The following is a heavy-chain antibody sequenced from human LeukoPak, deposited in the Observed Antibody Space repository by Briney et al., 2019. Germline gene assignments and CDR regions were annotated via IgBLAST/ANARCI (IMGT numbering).Heavy chain of an antibody. CDR3: ARHGPYSSSWYPTGGFDP. J-gene: IGHJ5*02. Sequence: SETLSLTCAVYGGSFSGYYWSWIRQPPGKGLEWIGEINHSGSTNYNPSLKSRVTISVDTSKNQFSLKLSSVTAADTAVYYCARHGPYSSSWYPTGGFDPWGQGTLVTVSS. CDR2: INHSGST. CDR1: GGSFSGYY. V-gene: IGHV4-34*01. D-gene: IGHD6-13*01.